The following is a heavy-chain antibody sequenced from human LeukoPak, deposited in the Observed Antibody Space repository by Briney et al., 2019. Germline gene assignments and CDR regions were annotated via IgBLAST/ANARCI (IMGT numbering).Heavy chain of an antibody. CDR3: ASDYPGGNPDAFDI. V-gene: IGHV4-39*07. D-gene: IGHD4-23*01. CDR1: GDSISSSSYY. J-gene: IGHJ3*02. CDR2: IYYSGST. Sequence: SETLSLTCTVSGDSISSSSYYWGWIRQPPGKELEWIGSIYYSGSTYYNPSLNSRVTISVDTSKNQFSLKLSSVTAADTAVYYCASDYPGGNPDAFDIWGQGTMVTVSS.